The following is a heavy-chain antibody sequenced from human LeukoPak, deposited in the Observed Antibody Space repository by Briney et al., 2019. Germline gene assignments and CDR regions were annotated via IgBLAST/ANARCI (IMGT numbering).Heavy chain of an antibody. D-gene: IGHD6-19*01. V-gene: IGHV1-69*13. CDR2: IIPIFGTA. J-gene: IGHJ4*02. CDR1: GGTLSSYA. Sequence: ASVKVSCKASGGTLSSYAISWVRQAPGQGLEWMGGIIPIFGTANYAQKFQGRVTITADESTSTAYMELSSLRSEDTAVYYCARWPTDSSGAPDDYWGQGTLVTVSS. CDR3: ARWPTDSSGAPDDY.